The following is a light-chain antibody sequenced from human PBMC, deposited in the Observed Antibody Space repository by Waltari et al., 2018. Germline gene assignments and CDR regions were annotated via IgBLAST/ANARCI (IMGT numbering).Light chain of an antibody. CDR3: QTWGTGTYWM. Sequence: QTGHGPGDLRKLNSDGSNSEVDWIPDRFSGSSSGAERYLTISSLQSEDEADCYCQTWGTGTYWMFGGGTKLTVL. J-gene: IGLJ3*02. CDR2: LNSDGSN. V-gene: IGLV4-69*01.